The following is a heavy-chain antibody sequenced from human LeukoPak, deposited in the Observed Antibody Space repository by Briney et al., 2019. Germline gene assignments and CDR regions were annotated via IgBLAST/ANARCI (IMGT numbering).Heavy chain of an antibody. D-gene: IGHD3-22*01. Sequence: GGSLRLSCAASGFTFSSYAMSWVRQAPGKGLEGVSAISGSGGSTYYADSVKGRFTISRDNSKNTLYLQMNSLRAEDTAVYYCAKPPTYYYDSSGYYYWGQGTLVTVSS. CDR2: ISGSGGST. V-gene: IGHV3-23*01. CDR1: GFTFSSYA. J-gene: IGHJ4*02. CDR3: AKPPTYYYDSSGYYY.